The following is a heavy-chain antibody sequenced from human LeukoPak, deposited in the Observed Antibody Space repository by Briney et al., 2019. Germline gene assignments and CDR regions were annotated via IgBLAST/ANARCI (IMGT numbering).Heavy chain of an antibody. V-gene: IGHV3-30*02. CDR1: GFTFSIYG. J-gene: IGHJ4*02. Sequence: GGSLRLSCAASGFTFSIYGMHWVRQAPGKGLEWVAFIRYDGSHKYYADSVKGRFTISRDNSKNTLFLQMNSLRAEDTAVYYCAKDGVTTGVNPYYFDYWGQGTLVTVSS. CDR2: IRYDGSHK. D-gene: IGHD4-17*01. CDR3: AKDGVTTGVNPYYFDY.